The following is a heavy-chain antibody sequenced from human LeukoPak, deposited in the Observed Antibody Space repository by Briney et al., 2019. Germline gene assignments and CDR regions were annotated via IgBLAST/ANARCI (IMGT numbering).Heavy chain of an antibody. CDR2: ISGSGSNT. Sequence: GGSLRLSCAASGFTFATYTIHWVRQAPGKGLELVSTISGSGSNTYYADSVKGRFTISRDNSNSTLYLQMSSLTAEDTAVYYCATHRSNGPAAMNYWGQGILVTVSS. J-gene: IGHJ4*02. D-gene: IGHD2-2*01. V-gene: IGHV3-23*01. CDR3: ATHRSNGPAAMNY. CDR1: GFTFATYT.